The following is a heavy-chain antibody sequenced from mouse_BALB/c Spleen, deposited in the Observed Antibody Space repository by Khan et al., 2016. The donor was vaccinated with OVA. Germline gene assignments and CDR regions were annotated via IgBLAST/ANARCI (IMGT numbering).Heavy chain of an antibody. D-gene: IGHD2-4*01. CDR1: GYTFTNYG. V-gene: IGHV9-1*02. J-gene: IGHJ3*01. CDR3: AKAREYDYDEFAY. Sequence: QIQLVQSGPELKKPGETVKISCKASGYTFTNYGMNWVKQAPRKGLKWMGWINTYTGGPTYADDFKGRFAFSLETSASTAYLQINNLTNEDMATYFCAKAREYDYDEFAYWGQGTLVTVSA. CDR2: INTYTGGP.